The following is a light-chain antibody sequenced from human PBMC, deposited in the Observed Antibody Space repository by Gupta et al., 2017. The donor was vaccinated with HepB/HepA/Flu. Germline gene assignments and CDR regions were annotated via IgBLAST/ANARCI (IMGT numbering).Light chain of an antibody. V-gene: IGLV3-1*01. Sequence: SYELTQPPSVSVSPGPTASITCSGDKLGDKYASWYQQKPGQSPVLVIYKDNKRPSGIPGRFSGSNSGNTATLNISGTQAMDEADYYCQAWDISTWVVGGGTKLTVL. CDR2: KDN. CDR3: QAWDISTWV. CDR1: KLGDKY. J-gene: IGLJ3*02.